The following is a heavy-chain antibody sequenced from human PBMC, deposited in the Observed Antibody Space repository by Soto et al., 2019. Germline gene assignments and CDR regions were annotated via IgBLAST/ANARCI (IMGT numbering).Heavy chain of an antibody. D-gene: IGHD3-9*01. CDR1: GYTLTELS. CDR2: FDPEDGET. CDR3: ATETVLRYFDWFKCDY. J-gene: IGHJ4*02. Sequence: GASVKVSCKVSGYTLTELSMHWVRQAPGKGLEWMGGFDPEDGETIYAQKFQGRVTMTEDTSTDTAYMELSSLRSEDTAVYYCATETVLRYFDWFKCDYWGQGTLVTVSS. V-gene: IGHV1-24*01.